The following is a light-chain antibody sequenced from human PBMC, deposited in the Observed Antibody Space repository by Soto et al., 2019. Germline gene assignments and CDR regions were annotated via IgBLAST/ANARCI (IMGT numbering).Light chain of an antibody. Sequence: DIQMTQSPSSLSASVGDRVTITCRASQGIRNNLDWFQQRPGKAPKRLISTTSSLQSGVPSRFSGSGSGTEFTLTISSLQPEDFATYYCQQHNAYPWTFGQGTKVDIK. V-gene: IGKV1-17*01. CDR3: QQHNAYPWT. J-gene: IGKJ1*01. CDR1: QGIRNN. CDR2: TTS.